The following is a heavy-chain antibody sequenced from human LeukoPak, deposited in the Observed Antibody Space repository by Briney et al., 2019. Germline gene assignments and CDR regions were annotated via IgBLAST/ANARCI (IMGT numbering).Heavy chain of an antibody. D-gene: IGHD2-15*01. CDR2: IWFDGSYK. Sequence: GGSLRLSCAASGFTFSSYGMHWVRQAPGKGLEWVSLIWFDGSYKFYADSVKDRFTISRDNSKNTLYLQMNSLRAEDTAVYYCARDRGAYCSGGSCRGGYFDYWGQGTLVTVSS. J-gene: IGHJ4*02. CDR3: ARDRGAYCSGGSCRGGYFDY. V-gene: IGHV3-33*01. CDR1: GFTFSSYG.